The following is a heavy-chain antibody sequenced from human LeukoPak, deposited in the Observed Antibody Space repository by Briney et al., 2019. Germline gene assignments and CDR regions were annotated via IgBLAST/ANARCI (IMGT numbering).Heavy chain of an antibody. Sequence: SGGSLRLSCAASGFTISSYFMSWVRQAPGKGLEWVSGIIGGGGSTYYADSVKGRFTISRDNSKNTLYLQVNSLTAEDTAVYYCAKGAYDYIEVAYFDYWGQGTLVTVSS. CDR3: AKGAYDYIEVAYFDY. V-gene: IGHV3-23*01. J-gene: IGHJ4*02. CDR2: IIGGGGST. CDR1: GFTISSYF. D-gene: IGHD5-12*01.